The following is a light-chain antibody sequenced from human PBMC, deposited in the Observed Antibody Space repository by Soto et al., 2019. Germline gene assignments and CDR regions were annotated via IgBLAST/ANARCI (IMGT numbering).Light chain of an antibody. J-gene: IGKJ1*01. Sequence: IVLTQSPGTLSLSPGERATLSCRASQSVSSSYLACYQQKPGQAPRLLIYGASSRATGIPDRFSGSGSGTDFTLTISRLEPEDFAVYYCQQYGSSPRTFGQGTKVDIK. CDR1: QSVSSSY. CDR2: GAS. CDR3: QQYGSSPRT. V-gene: IGKV3-20*01.